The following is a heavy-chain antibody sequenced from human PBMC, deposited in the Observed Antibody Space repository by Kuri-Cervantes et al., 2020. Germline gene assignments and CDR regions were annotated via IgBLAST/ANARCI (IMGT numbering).Heavy chain of an antibody. Sequence: LSLTCAASGFTFSSYGMHWVRQAPGKGLEWVAVIWYDGSNKYYADSVKGRFTISRDNSKNTLYLQMNSLRAEDTAVYYCAKDLSSIPGGYWGQGTLVTVSS. J-gene: IGHJ4*02. CDR2: IWYDGSNK. D-gene: IGHD2/OR15-2a*01. CDR3: AKDLSSIPGGY. CDR1: GFTFSSYG. V-gene: IGHV3-33*06.